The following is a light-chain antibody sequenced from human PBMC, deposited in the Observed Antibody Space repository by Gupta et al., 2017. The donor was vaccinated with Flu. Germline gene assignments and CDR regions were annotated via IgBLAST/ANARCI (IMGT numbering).Light chain of an antibody. CDR2: QDS. J-gene: IGLJ3*02. CDR1: KLGNKY. V-gene: IGLV3-1*01. CDR3: HTWDNSIGV. Sequence: SYALTQPPSVSVSPGQTASIACSGEKLGNKYACWYRQKPGQSPTLVLFQDSKQPSGIPERFSGSNSGNTATLTIRGAKAMDEVNYYCHTWDNSIGVFGGGTKLTVL.